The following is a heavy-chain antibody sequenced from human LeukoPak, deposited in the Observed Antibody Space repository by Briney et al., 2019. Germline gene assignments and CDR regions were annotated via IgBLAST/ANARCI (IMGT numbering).Heavy chain of an antibody. V-gene: IGHV3-30*02. J-gene: IGHJ4*02. CDR3: AKDGQLVRYFDY. CDR1: GFTFSSYG. D-gene: IGHD6-6*01. CDR2: IRYDGSNK. Sequence: PGGSLRLSCAASGFTFSSYGMHWVRQAPGKGLEWVAFIRYDGSNKYYADSVKGRFTISRDNSKNTLYLQMNSLRAEDTAVYYCAKDGQLVRYFDYWGQGTLVTVSS.